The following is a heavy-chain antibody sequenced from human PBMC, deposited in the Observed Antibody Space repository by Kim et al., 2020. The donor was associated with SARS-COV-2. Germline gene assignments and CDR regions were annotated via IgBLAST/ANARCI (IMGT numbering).Heavy chain of an antibody. Sequence: SETLSLTCTVSGGSISSSSYYWGWIRQPPGKGLEWIGSIYYSGSTYYNPSLKSRVTISVDTSKNQFSLKLSSVTAADTAVYYCARDLAPSGSNHFDYWGQGTLVTVSS. CDR1: GGSISSSSYY. D-gene: IGHD1-26*01. V-gene: IGHV4-39*07. CDR3: ARDLAPSGSNHFDY. CDR2: IYYSGST. J-gene: IGHJ4*02.